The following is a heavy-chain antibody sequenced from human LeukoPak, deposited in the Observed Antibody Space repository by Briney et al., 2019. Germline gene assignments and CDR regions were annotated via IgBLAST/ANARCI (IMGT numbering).Heavy chain of an antibody. V-gene: IGHV3-21*04. CDR1: GFTFSSYS. CDR2: ISSSSSYI. J-gene: IGHJ4*02. Sequence: PGGPLRLSCAASGFTFSSYSMNWVRQAPGKGLEWVSSISSSSSYIYYADSVKGRFTISRDNAKNSLYLQMNSLRAEDTAVYYCAKDNRYSYGYGIDYWGQGTLVTVSS. CDR3: AKDNRYSYGYGIDY. D-gene: IGHD5-18*01.